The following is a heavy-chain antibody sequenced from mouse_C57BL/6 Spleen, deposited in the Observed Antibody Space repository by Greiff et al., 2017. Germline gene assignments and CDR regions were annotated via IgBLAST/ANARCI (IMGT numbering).Heavy chain of an antibody. Sequence: VQLKESGAELVKPGASVKMSCKASGYTFTTYPIEWMKQNHGKSLEWIGNFHPYNDDTKYNEKFKGKATLTVEKSSSTVYLELSRLTSDDSAVYYCARGHYYSNSFDYWGQGTTLTVSS. CDR3: ARGHYYSNSFDY. J-gene: IGHJ2*01. CDR1: GYTFTTYP. V-gene: IGHV1-47*01. D-gene: IGHD2-5*01. CDR2: FHPYNDDT.